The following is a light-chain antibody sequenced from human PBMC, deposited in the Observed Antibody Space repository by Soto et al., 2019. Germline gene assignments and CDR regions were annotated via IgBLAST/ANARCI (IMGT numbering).Light chain of an antibody. CDR1: QSVSSN. CDR3: QQYNNWRR. J-gene: IGKJ1*01. V-gene: IGKV3-15*01. Sequence: EIVMTQSPATLSVSPGERATLSCRASQSVSSNLDWYQQKPGQAPRLLIYGASTRATGIPARFSGSGSGTEFALTISGLQSEDFAVYYCQQYNNWRRCGQGTKVEIK. CDR2: GAS.